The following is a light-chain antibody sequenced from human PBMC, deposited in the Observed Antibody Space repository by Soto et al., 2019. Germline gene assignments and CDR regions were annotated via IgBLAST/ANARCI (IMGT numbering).Light chain of an antibody. CDR2: ENS. Sequence: QSVLTQPASVSGSPGQSIAISCTGTSSDVGGYNLVSWYQQHPGKAPKFLIYENSKRLSGVSDRFSGSKSGNTASLTISGLQAEDEDDYYCCSHAGSSSYVLFGGGTKLTVL. CDR1: SSDVGGYNL. J-gene: IGLJ2*01. V-gene: IGLV2-23*01. CDR3: CSHAGSSSYVL.